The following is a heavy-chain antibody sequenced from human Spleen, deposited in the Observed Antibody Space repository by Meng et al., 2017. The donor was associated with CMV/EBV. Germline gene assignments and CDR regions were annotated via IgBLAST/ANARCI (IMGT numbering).Heavy chain of an antibody. CDR1: GDSVSSNSAA. CDR3: ASETTMVVTWGWFDP. J-gene: IGHJ5*02. V-gene: IGHV6-1*01. CDR2: TYYRSKWYN. Sequence: SCAISGDSVSSNSAAWNWIRQSPSRGLEWLGRTYYRSKWYNDYAVSVKSRITINPDTSKNQFSLQLNSVTPEDTAVYYCASETTMVVTWGWFDPWGQGTLVTVSS. D-gene: IGHD4-23*01.